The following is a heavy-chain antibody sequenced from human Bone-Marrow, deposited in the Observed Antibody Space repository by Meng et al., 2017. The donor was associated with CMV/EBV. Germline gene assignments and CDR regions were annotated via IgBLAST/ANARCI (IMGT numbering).Heavy chain of an antibody. CDR1: GFSLSTSGVG. Sequence: QINFKESGPTLVKPTQTLTWTCTFSGFSLSTSGVGVGWIRQPPGKALEWLALIYWDDDKRYSPSLKSRLTITTDTSKNQVVLTMTNRDPVDTATYYCAHRRRAVAPLFDYWGQGTLVTVSS. CDR2: IYWDDDK. D-gene: IGHD6-19*01. CDR3: AHRRRAVAPLFDY. V-gene: IGHV2-5*02. J-gene: IGHJ4*02.